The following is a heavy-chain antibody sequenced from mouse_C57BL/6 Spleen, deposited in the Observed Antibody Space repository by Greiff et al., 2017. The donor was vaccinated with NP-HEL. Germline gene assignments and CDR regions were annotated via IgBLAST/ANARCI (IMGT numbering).Heavy chain of an antibody. D-gene: IGHD2-4*01. CDR2: IYPRSGNT. CDR3: ARRRDDYDPFDY. Sequence: QVQLKESGAELARPGASVKLSCKASGYTFTSYGISWVKQRTGQGLEWIGEIYPRSGNTYYNEKFKGKATLTADKSSSTAYMELRSLTSEDSAVYFCARRRDDYDPFDYWGQGTTLTVSS. CDR1: GYTFTSYG. V-gene: IGHV1-81*01. J-gene: IGHJ2*01.